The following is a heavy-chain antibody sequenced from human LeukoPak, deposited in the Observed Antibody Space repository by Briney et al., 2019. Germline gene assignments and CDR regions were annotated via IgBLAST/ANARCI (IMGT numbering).Heavy chain of an antibody. V-gene: IGHV1-69*05. Sequence: ASVKVSCKASGGTFSSYAISWVRQAPGQGLEWMGGIIPIFGTANYAQKLQGRVTMTTDTSTSTAYMELRSLRSDDTAVYYCAREVDYYHSSGYPDYWGQGTLVTVSS. CDR3: AREVDYYHSSGYPDY. CDR2: IIPIFGTA. J-gene: IGHJ4*02. D-gene: IGHD3-22*01. CDR1: GGTFSSYA.